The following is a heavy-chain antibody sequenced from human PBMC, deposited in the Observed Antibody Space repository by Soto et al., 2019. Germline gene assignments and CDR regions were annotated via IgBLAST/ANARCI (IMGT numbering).Heavy chain of an antibody. J-gene: IGHJ4*02. D-gene: IGHD1-26*01. V-gene: IGHV3-23*01. Sequence: GGSRRRSCAASGFTFSTYGMSWGGQAPGKGLEWVSAISVSGSNTYYADSVKGRFTISRDDSKSTLYLQMNSLRAEDTAVYYCARDPSHSYYTLFYYFDYWGQGTLVTVSS. CDR1: GFTFSTYG. CDR2: ISVSGSNT. CDR3: ARDPSHSYYTLFYYFDY.